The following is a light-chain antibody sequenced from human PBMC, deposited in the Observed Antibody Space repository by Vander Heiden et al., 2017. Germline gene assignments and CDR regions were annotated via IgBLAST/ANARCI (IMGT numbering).Light chain of an antibody. Sequence: QSVLTQPPSASWTPGPRVTISCSGSRSNIGVNPVNWYQQLPGTAPKLLIYGTDQRPSGVPARFSGSKSGTSASLAISGLQSEYEADYYCATWDDSLSAWVFGGGTKLTVL. J-gene: IGLJ3*02. CDR2: GTD. CDR3: ATWDDSLSAWV. V-gene: IGLV1-44*01. CDR1: RSNIGVNP.